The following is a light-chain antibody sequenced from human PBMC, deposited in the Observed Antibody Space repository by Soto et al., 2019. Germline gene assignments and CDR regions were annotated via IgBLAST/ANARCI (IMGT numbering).Light chain of an antibody. CDR2: KAS. CDR1: QSISSW. Sequence: DIQMTQSTSTLSASVGDRVTITCRASQSISSWLAWYQQKPGKAPKLLIYKASSLESGVPSRFSGSGSGTEFTLTISSLHPDDFATYYCQQYNSYPFTVGGGTKVEIK. V-gene: IGKV1-5*03. CDR3: QQYNSYPFT. J-gene: IGKJ4*01.